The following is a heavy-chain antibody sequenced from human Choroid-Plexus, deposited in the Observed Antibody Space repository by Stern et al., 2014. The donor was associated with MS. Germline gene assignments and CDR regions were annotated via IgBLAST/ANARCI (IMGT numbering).Heavy chain of an antibody. CDR3: AKDRQYLTYFFDH. J-gene: IGHJ5*02. CDR1: GFTFGRCA. CDR2: VSYDGSNQ. Sequence: VQLVESGGGVVQPGRPLRLSCVASGFTFGRCAMHWVRQAPGKGLEWVAGVSYDGSNQYYADSVKGRFTISRDNSQNTLYMQMSSLRPEDTAVYYCAKDRQYLTYFFDHWGQGSLVTVSS. V-gene: IGHV3-30*18. D-gene: IGHD2/OR15-2a*01.